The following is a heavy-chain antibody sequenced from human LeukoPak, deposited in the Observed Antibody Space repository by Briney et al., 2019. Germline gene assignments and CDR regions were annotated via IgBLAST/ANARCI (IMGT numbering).Heavy chain of an antibody. CDR2: IYTSGST. J-gene: IGHJ5*02. D-gene: IGHD3-9*01. CDR3: ARHVEPGILTGGWFDP. CDR1: GGSISSDY. V-gene: IGHV4-4*09. Sequence: PSETLSLTCTVSGGSISSDYWSWIRQPPEKGLEWVGNIYTSGSTNYNPSLQSRVTISVDTSKNQFSLKLTSVTAADTAVYYCARHVEPGILTGGWFDPWGQGTLVTVSS.